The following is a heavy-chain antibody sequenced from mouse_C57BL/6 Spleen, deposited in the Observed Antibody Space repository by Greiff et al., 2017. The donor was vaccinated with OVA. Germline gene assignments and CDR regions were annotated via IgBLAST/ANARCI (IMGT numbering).Heavy chain of an antibody. Sequence: EVMLVESGGGLVKPGGSLKLSCAASGFTFSSYAMSWVRQTPEKRLEWVATISDGGSYTYYPDNVKGRFTISRDNAKNNLYLQMSHLKSEDTAMYYCARVRDGYYVYWYFDVWGTGTTVTVSS. J-gene: IGHJ1*03. CDR1: GFTFSSYA. V-gene: IGHV5-4*03. D-gene: IGHD2-3*01. CDR3: ARVRDGYYVYWYFDV. CDR2: ISDGGSYT.